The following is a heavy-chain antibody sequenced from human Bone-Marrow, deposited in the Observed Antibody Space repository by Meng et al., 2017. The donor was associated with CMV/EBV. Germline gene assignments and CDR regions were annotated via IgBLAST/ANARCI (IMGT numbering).Heavy chain of an antibody. CDR1: GFTFSSYE. CDR2: ISSSGSTI. CDR3: AEDSSTIYAFDI. Sequence: GGSLRLSCAASGFTFSSYEMNWVRQAPGKGLEWVSYISSSGSTIYYADSVKGRFTISRDNAKNSLYLQMNSLRAEDTAVYYCAEDSSTIYAFDIWGQGTLVTVSS. D-gene: IGHD6-13*01. J-gene: IGHJ3*02. V-gene: IGHV3-48*03.